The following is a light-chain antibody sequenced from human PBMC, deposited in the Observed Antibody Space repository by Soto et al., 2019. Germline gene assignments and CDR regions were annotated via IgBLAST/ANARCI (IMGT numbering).Light chain of an antibody. CDR1: SSNIGHNY. CDR3: GTWDSSLSAGV. Sequence: QSVLTQPPSVSAAPGQKVTLSCSGSSSNIGHNYVSWYQQLPGTAPKLLIYDNNERPSGIPDRFSGSKSGTSATLGITGLQTGDEADYYCGTWDSSLSAGVFGGGTKVTVL. J-gene: IGLJ3*02. V-gene: IGLV1-51*01. CDR2: DNN.